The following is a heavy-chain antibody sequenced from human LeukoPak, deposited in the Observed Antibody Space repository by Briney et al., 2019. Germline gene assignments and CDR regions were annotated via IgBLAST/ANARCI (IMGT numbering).Heavy chain of an antibody. CDR2: LRSKAYGGTT. CDR1: GFTFCDYA. J-gene: IGHJ3*02. CDR3: STAIYYDFWSGYSRGAFDI. D-gene: IGHD3-3*01. V-gene: IGHV3-49*04. Sequence: SLRLSCTAYGFTFCDYAMRWVRQAPGKGLEWVVFLRSKAYGGTTEYAASVKGRFTISRDDSKSIAYLQMNSLKTEDTAVYYCSTAIYYDFWSGYSRGAFDIWGQGTMVTVSS.